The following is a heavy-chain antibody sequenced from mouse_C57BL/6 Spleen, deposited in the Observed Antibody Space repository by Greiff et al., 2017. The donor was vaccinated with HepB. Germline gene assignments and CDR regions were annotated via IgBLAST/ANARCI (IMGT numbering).Heavy chain of an antibody. CDR2: ISSGGDYI. CDR3: TREGDGNFSYWYFDV. J-gene: IGHJ1*03. Sequence: EVQGVESGEGLVKPGGSLKLSCAASGFTFSSYAMSWVRQTPEKRLEWVAYISSGGDYIYYADTVKGRFTISRDNARNTLYLQMSSLKSEDTAMYYCTREGDGNFSYWYFDVWGTGTTVTVSS. V-gene: IGHV5-9-1*02. D-gene: IGHD2-1*01. CDR1: GFTFSSYA.